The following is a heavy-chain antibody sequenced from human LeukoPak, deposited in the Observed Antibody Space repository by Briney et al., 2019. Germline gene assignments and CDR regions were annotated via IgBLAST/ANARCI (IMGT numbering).Heavy chain of an antibody. CDR2: IYSGGST. J-gene: IGHJ6*04. Sequence: PGGSLRLSCAASGFTVSSNYMSWVRQAPGKGLEWVSVIYSGGSTYYADSVKGRFTISRDNSKTTLYLQMNSLRAEDTAVYYCARGVDINYYGMDVWGKGTTVTVSS. CDR3: ARGVDINYYGMDV. V-gene: IGHV3-53*01. CDR1: GFTVSSNY. D-gene: IGHD5-12*01.